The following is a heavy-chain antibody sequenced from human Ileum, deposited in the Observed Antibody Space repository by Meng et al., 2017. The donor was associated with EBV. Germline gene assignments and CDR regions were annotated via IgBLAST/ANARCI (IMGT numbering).Heavy chain of an antibody. CDR2: IYHSGTT. CDR1: DAPIRSSSW. Sequence: SGPGLGELSGPLSRSWAVYDAPIRSSSWWSWVRKPPGKGLEWIGEIYHSGTTNYNPSLKSRVTMSVDKSKNEFSLNLNSVTAADTAVYYCSHYIWGTHPAGVYWGQGSLVTVSS. CDR3: SHYIWGTHPAGVY. V-gene: IGHV4-4*02. J-gene: IGHJ4*02. D-gene: IGHD3-16*01.